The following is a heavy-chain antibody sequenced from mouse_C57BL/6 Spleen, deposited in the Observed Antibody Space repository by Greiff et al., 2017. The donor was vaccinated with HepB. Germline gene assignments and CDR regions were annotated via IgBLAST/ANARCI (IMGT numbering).Heavy chain of an antibody. CDR3: ARPYYKAMDY. CDR2: INPNNGGT. D-gene: IGHD2-12*01. J-gene: IGHJ4*01. CDR1: GYTFTDYY. V-gene: IGHV1-26*01. Sequence: VQLQQSGPELVKPGASVKISCKASGYTFTDYYMNWVKQSHGKSLEWIGDINPNNGGTSYNQKFKGKATLTVDKSSSTAYMELRSLTSEDSAVYYCARPYYKAMDYWGQGTSVTVSS.